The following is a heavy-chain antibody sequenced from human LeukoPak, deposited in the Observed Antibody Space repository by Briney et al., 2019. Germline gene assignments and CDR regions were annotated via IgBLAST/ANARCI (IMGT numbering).Heavy chain of an antibody. Sequence: SETLSLTCAVYGGSFSGYYWSWIRQPPGKGLEWIGEINHSGSTNYNPSLKSRVTISVDTSKNQFSLKLSSVTAADTAVYYCARDYYDSSGYYNNFDYWGQGTLVTVSS. CDR2: INHSGST. CDR1: GGSFSGYY. V-gene: IGHV4-34*01. D-gene: IGHD3-22*01. CDR3: ARDYYDSSGYYNNFDY. J-gene: IGHJ4*02.